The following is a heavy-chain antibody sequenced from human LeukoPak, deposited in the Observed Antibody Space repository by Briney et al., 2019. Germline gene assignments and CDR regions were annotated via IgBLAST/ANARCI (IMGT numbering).Heavy chain of an antibody. CDR3: ARGLGQLYQSPPQNQNWFDP. V-gene: IGHV1-46*01. CDR2: INPSGGST. Sequence: GASVKVSCKASGYTFTSYYMHWVRQAPGQGLEWMGIINPSGGSTSYAQKFQGRVTMTRDTSTSTVYMELSSLRSEDTAVYYCARGLGQLYQSPPQNQNWFDPWGQGTLVTVSS. CDR1: GYTFTSYY. D-gene: IGHD6-13*01. J-gene: IGHJ5*02.